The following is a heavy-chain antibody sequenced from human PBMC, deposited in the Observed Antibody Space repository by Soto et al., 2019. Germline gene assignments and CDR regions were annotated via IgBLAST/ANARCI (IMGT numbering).Heavy chain of an antibody. J-gene: IGHJ4*02. V-gene: IGHV3-30-3*01. D-gene: IGHD4-17*01. CDR3: ARGMYGDFSSFDY. Sequence: QVQLVESGGGVVQPGRSLRLSCAASGFTFSSYAMHWVRQAPGKGLEWVAVISYDGSNKYYADSVKGRFTISRDNSKNTLYLQMNSLRAEDTAGYYCARGMYGDFSSFDYWGQGTLVTVSS. CDR2: ISYDGSNK. CDR1: GFTFSSYA.